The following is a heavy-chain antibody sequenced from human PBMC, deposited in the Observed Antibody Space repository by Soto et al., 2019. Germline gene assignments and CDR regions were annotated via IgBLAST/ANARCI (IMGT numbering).Heavy chain of an antibody. V-gene: IGHV3-30*18. D-gene: IGHD1-7*01. CDR2: ISYDGSNK. Sequence: QVQLVESGGGVVQPGRSLRLSCAASGFTFSSYGMHWVRQAPGKGLEWVAVISYDGSNKYYADSVKGRFTISRDNSKNTLYLQMNSLRAEDTAVYYCAKDQGPGTPTWGYYYYYGMDVWGQGTTVTVSS. J-gene: IGHJ6*02. CDR1: GFTFSSYG. CDR3: AKDQGPGTPTWGYYYYYGMDV.